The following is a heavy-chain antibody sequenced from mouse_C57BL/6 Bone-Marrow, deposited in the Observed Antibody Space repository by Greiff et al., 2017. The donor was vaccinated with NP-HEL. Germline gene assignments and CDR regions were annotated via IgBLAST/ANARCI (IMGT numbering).Heavy chain of an antibody. J-gene: IGHJ2*01. V-gene: IGHV1-64*01. Sequence: QVQLQQSGAELVKPGASVKLSCKASGYTFTSYWMHWVKQRPGQGLEWIGMIHPNSGSTNYNEKFKSKATLTVDKSSSTAYMQLSSLTSEDSAVYYCARWTSIYYYGPYYFDYWGQGTTLTVSS. D-gene: IGHD1-1*01. CDR3: ARWTSIYYYGPYYFDY. CDR1: GYTFTSYW. CDR2: IHPNSGST.